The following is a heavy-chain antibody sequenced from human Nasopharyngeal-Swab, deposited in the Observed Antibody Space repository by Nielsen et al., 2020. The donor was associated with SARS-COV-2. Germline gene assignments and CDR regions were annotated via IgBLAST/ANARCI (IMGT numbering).Heavy chain of an antibody. D-gene: IGHD5-18*01. CDR1: GFTFDDYG. CDR3: AKGGHGYSYGLVDY. V-gene: IGHV3-20*04. CDR2: INWNGGST. J-gene: IGHJ4*02. Sequence: GESLKISCAASGFTFDDYGMSWVRQAPGKGLEWVSGINWNGGSTGYADSVKGRFTISRDNAKNSLYLQMNSLRAEDTALYYCAKGGHGYSYGLVDYWGQGTLVTVSS.